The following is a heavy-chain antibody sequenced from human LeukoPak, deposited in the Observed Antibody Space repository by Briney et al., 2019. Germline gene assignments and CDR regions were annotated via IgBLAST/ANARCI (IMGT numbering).Heavy chain of an antibody. J-gene: IGHJ4*02. D-gene: IGHD2-21*02. CDR3: ARDPPYCGGDCYIDY. V-gene: IGHV3-7*01. Sequence: GGSLRLSCAASGFTFSSYWMSWVGQAPGKGLEWVANIKQDGSEKYYVDSVKGRFTISRDNAKNSLYLQMNSLRAEDTAVYYCARDPPYCGGDCYIDYWGQGTLVTVSS. CDR2: IKQDGSEK. CDR1: GFTFSSYW.